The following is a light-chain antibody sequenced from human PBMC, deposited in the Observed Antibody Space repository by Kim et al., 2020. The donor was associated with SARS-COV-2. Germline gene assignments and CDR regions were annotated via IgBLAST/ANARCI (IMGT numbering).Light chain of an antibody. V-gene: IGLV3-21*04. CDR2: YDS. Sequence: SYELTQPPSVSVAPGKTARITCGGNNIGSKTVQWYQQKPGQAPVLVIFYDSDRPSGIPERFSGSNSGNTAPLTISRVEAGDEADYYCQVWDISSDHPCVF. J-gene: IGLJ1*01. CDR3: QVWDISSDHPCV. CDR1: NIGSKT.